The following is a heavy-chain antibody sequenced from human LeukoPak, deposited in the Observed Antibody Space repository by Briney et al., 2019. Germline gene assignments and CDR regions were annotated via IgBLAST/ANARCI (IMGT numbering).Heavy chain of an antibody. CDR2: ISYTGIT. CDR3: ARRLYSSGWSYWFDP. J-gene: IGHJ5*02. V-gene: IGHV4-59*01. D-gene: IGHD6-19*01. Sequence: PSETLSLTCSVSGGSIGGYSWTWVRQPPGKRLEYIGYISYTGITYYNPSLMSRVTISVATSKNQFSLKLASVTAADTAVHYCARRLYSSGWSYWFDPWGQRTLVTVSS. CDR1: GGSIGGYS.